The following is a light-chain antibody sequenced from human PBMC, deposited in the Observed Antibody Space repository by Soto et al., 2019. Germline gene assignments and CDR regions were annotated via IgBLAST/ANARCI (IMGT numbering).Light chain of an antibody. Sequence: QSALTQPASVSGSPGQSITISCGGNRSDVGDYNYVSWYQLHPGRAPKLMIYEVTNRPSGVSNRFSASKSGNTASLTISGLQADDEGDYYCSSYSSSSLGVLFGGGTKLTVL. V-gene: IGLV2-14*01. J-gene: IGLJ2*01. CDR3: SSYSSSSLGVL. CDR1: RSDVGDYNY. CDR2: EVT.